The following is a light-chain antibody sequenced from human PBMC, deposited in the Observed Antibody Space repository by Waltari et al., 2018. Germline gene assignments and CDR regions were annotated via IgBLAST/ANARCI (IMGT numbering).Light chain of an antibody. CDR2: PTT. J-gene: IGLJ3*02. CDR3: QSFDNTLSGRV. V-gene: IGLV1-40*01. Sequence: QSELTQPPSVSGALGQTVTISCTGSNSNIGAGYDVHWYQQFPGTAPKLLIYPTTARPSGVPDRVSGSKSGASASLAITGLQAEDEAVYYCQSFDNTLSGRVFGGGTELTVL. CDR1: NSNIGAGYD.